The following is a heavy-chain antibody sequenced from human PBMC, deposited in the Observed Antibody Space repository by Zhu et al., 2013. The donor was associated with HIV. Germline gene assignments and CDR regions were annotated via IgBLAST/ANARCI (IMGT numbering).Heavy chain of an antibody. J-gene: IGHJ3*02. V-gene: IGHV1-2*02. CDR3: ASDLWGKAFDI. D-gene: IGHD3-16*01. CDR1: GYSFTGYY. CDR2: INPNSGDT. Sequence: QVLLVQSGADVKRPGASLNVSCKASGYSFTGYYIHWVRQVPGQGPEWIGWINPNSGDTNYAQNFQGRVTMTRDTSTTTAYMELSALISDDTALYYCASDLWGKAFDIWGQGTMVTVSS.